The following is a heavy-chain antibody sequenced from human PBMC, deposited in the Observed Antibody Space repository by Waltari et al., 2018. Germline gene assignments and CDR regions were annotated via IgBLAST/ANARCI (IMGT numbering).Heavy chain of an antibody. CDR1: GDSVSSXXYF. J-gene: IGHJ5*02. D-gene: IGHD1-26*01. CDR2: MFYSGTT. V-gene: IGHV4-39*07. CDR3: ARDRSGTINSFDX. Sequence: QLQLQESGPRLVXPAETLSLTCTVSGDSVSSXXYFWAWIRQPPGKGLEWLGSMFYSGTTYHNSSLKSRVTISVDTSKNQVSLQLKSVTAADTAVYXCARDRSGTINSFDXWXXGTLVTVSS.